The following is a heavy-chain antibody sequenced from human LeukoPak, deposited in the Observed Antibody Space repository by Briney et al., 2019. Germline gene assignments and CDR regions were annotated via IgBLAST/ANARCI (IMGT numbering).Heavy chain of an antibody. J-gene: IGHJ4*02. V-gene: IGHV1-8*02. CDR3: ARGRPRAYGSGKFGY. CDR2: MNPNSGNT. Sequence: ASVKVSCKASGYIFINYGINWVRQAPGQGLEWMGWMNPNSGNTGYAQKFQGRVTMTRNTSISTAYMELSSLRSEDTAVYYCARGRPRAYGSGKFGYWGQGTLVTVSS. D-gene: IGHD3-10*01. CDR1: GYIFINYG.